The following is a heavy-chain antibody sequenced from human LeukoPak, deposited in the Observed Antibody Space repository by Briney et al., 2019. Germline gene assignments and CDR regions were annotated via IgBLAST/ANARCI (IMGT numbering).Heavy chain of an antibody. D-gene: IGHD6-19*01. CDR3: ARGSTYTSGWYTGFDY. Sequence: GGSLRLSCAASGLTFSSYSMNWVRQAPGKGLEWVSSISSSSSYIYYAVSVKGRFTISRDNAKKSVYLQMNSLRAEDTAVYYCARGSTYTSGWYTGFDYWGQGTLVTVSS. CDR1: GLTFSSYS. J-gene: IGHJ4*02. V-gene: IGHV3-21*01. CDR2: ISSSSSYI.